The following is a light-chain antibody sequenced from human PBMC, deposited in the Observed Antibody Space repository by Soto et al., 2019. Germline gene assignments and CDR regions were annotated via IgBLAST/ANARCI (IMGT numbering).Light chain of an antibody. CDR1: SGDVGSYNL. CDR3: CSYAGGSIVL. CDR2: EGS. Sequence: QSALTQPASVSGSPGQSITISCTGTSGDVGSYNLVSWYQQHPNKAPKLMIYEGSKRPSGVSNRFSGSKSGNTASLTISGLQSEDEADYYCCSYAGGSIVLFGGGTQLTV. V-gene: IGLV2-23*01. J-gene: IGLJ2*01.